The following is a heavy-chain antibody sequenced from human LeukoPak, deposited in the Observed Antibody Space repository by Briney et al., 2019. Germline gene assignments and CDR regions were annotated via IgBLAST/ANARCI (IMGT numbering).Heavy chain of an antibody. CDR3: AREFQLGYCSSTSCNYYYYMDV. D-gene: IGHD2-2*01. CDR1: GYTFTSYD. J-gene: IGHJ6*03. Sequence: EASVKVSCKASGYTFTSYDINWVRQATGQGLEWMGWINPNSGNTGYAQKFRGRVTMTRNTSISTAYMELSSLRSEDTAVYYCAREFQLGYCSSTSCNYYYYMDVWGKGTTVTVSS. V-gene: IGHV1-8*01. CDR2: INPNSGNT.